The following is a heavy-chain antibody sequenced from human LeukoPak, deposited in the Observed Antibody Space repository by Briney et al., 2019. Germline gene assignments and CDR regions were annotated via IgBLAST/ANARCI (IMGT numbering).Heavy chain of an antibody. CDR3: ARDRGTWNDDGFDY. J-gene: IGHJ4*02. CDR1: GYSISSGYY. CDR2: ICISGST. D-gene: IGHD1-1*01. V-gene: IGHV4-4*07. Sequence: PSETLSLTCTVSGYSISSGYYWSWIRQPAGKGLECIGRICISGSTSYNPSLKSRVTMSVDTSKNQFSLKLSSVTAADTAVYYCARDRGTWNDDGFDYWGQGTLVTVSS.